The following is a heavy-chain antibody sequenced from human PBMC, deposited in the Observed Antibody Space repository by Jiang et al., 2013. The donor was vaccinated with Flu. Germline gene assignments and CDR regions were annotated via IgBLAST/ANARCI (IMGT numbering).Heavy chain of an antibody. CDR2: INAGNGNT. CDR3: ARDSGRDYDFWSGYSDGMDV. Sequence: GAEVKKPGSSVKVSCKASGYTFTSHVIHWVRQAPGQRLEWMGRINAGNGNTKYSQKFQGRVTITRDTSASTAYMELSSLRSEDTAVYYCARDSGRDYDFWSGYSDGMDVWGQGTT. CDR1: GYTFTSHV. J-gene: IGHJ6*02. D-gene: IGHD3-3*01. V-gene: IGHV1-3*01.